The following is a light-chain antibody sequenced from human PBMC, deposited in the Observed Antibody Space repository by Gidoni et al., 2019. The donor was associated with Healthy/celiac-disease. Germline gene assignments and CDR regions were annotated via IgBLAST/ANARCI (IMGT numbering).Light chain of an antibody. CDR1: SSDVGGYNY. CDR2: EVS. Sequence: QSALTQPRSVSGSPGQSVTISCTGTSSDVGGYNYISWYQQHPGKAPKLMIYEVSKRPSGVPDRFSGSKSGNTASLTNSGLQAEDEADYYCCSYAGSYTFYVFGTGTKVTVL. V-gene: IGLV2-11*01. J-gene: IGLJ1*01. CDR3: CSYAGSYTFYV.